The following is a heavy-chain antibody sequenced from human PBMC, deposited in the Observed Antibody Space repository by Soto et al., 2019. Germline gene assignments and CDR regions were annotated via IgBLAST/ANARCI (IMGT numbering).Heavy chain of an antibody. CDR2: IYYSGST. V-gene: IGHV4-39*07. D-gene: IGHD4-17*01. CDR3: ARVSARTVTTKNWYFDL. Sequence: SETLSLTCTVSGGSISSSSYYWGWIRQPPGKGLEWIGSIYYSGSTYYNQSLKSRVTISVDTSKNHFSLKLSSVTAADTAVYYCARVSARTVTTKNWYFDLWGRGTLVTVSS. CDR1: GGSISSSSYY. J-gene: IGHJ2*01.